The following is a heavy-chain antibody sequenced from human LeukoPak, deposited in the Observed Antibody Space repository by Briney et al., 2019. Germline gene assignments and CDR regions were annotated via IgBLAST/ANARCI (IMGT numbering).Heavy chain of an antibody. J-gene: IGHJ4*02. CDR2: ISSSGSTI. V-gene: IGHV3-11*01. CDR1: GFTFSDYH. Sequence: PGGSLRLSCAASGFTFSDYHMSWIRQAPGKGLEWVSYISSSGSTIYYADSVKGRFTISRDNAKNSLYLQMNSLRAEDTAVYYCARHLTDKGMTTVTEFDYWGQGTLVTVSS. CDR3: ARHLTDKGMTTVTEFDY. D-gene: IGHD4-17*01.